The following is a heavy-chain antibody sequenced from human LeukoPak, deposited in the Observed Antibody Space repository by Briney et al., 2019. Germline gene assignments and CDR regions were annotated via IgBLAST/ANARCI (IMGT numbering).Heavy chain of an antibody. CDR2: IKSKTDGGTT. D-gene: IGHD3-22*01. CDR1: GFTFSNAW. V-gene: IGHV3-15*07. Sequence: GGSLRLSCAASGFTFSNAWMNWVRQAPGKGLEWVGRIKSKTDGGTTDYAAPVKGRFTISRDDSKNMLYLQMNSLKTEDTAVYYCTTASVYDSSGYSYWGQGTLVTVSS. CDR3: TTASVYDSSGYSY. J-gene: IGHJ4*02.